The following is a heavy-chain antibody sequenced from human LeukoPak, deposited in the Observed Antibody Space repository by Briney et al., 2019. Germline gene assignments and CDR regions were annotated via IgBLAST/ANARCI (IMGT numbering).Heavy chain of an antibody. V-gene: IGHV3-30-3*01. CDR2: ILYDGSNK. D-gene: IGHD6-19*01. CDR3: ARAGSSGWSSLYYFDY. Sequence: PGGSLRLSCAASGFTFSSYAMHWVRQAPGKGLEWVAVILYDGSNKYYADSVKGRFTISRDNAKNSLYLQMNSLRAEDTAVYYCARAGSSGWSSLYYFDYWGQGTLVTVSS. J-gene: IGHJ4*02. CDR1: GFTFSSYA.